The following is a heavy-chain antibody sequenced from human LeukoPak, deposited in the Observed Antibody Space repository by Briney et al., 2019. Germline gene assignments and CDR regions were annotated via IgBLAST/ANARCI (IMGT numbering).Heavy chain of an antibody. CDR2: INHSGST. J-gene: IGHJ4*02. CDR3: ARGGSSWYPFNY. V-gene: IGHV4-39*07. CDR1: GGSISSSSYY. Sequence: SETLSLTCTVSGGSISSSSYYWGWIRQPPGKGLEWIGEINHSGSTNYNPSLKSRVTISVDTSKNQFSLKLSSVTAADTAVYYCARGGSSWYPFNYWGQGTLVTVSS. D-gene: IGHD6-13*01.